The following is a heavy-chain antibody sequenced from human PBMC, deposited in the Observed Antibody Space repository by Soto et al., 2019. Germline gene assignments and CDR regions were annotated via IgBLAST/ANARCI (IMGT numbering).Heavy chain of an antibody. Sequence: EVQLVESGGGLVKPGGSLRLSCAASGFTFSSYSMNWVRQAPGKGLEWVSSISSSSSYIYYADSVKGRFTISRDNAKNSLYLQMNSLRAEDTAVYYCAQIAGLSYGPLGYYGMDVWGKGTTVTVSS. CDR1: GFTFSSYS. J-gene: IGHJ6*04. CDR3: AQIAGLSYGPLGYYGMDV. D-gene: IGHD5-18*01. V-gene: IGHV3-21*01. CDR2: ISSSSSYI.